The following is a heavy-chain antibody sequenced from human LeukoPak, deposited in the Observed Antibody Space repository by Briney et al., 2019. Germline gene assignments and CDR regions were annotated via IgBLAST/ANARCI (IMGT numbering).Heavy chain of an antibody. CDR2: IEKNSIGT. CDR3: AKREGALLENWQFDL. CDR1: GFTFSSFA. J-gene: IGHJ2*01. Sequence: GGSLRLSCAASGFTFSSFAMSWVRQAPGKGLECVSTIEKNSIGTYYADSVKGRVTISRDNSKDTLYLQLSDLRVEDTAIFYCAKREGALLENWQFDLWGRGTLVTVSS. D-gene: IGHD1-1*01. V-gene: IGHV3-23*05.